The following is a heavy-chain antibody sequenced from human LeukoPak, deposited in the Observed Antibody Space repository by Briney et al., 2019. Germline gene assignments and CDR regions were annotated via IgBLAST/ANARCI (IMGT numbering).Heavy chain of an antibody. V-gene: IGHV1-2*02. Sequence: ASVTVSFTASGYTFTGYYMHWVRQAPGQGLEWMGWINPNSGGTNYAQKFQGRVTMTRDTSISTAYMELSRLRSDDTAVYYCTRARYGSGSYYYYYHDGMDVWGQGTTVTVSS. CDR1: GYTFTGYY. CDR2: INPNSGGT. CDR3: TRARYGSGSYYYYYHDGMDV. D-gene: IGHD3-10*01. J-gene: IGHJ6*02.